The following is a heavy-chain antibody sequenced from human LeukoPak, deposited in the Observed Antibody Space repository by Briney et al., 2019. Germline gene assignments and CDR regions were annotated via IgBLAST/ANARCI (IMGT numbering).Heavy chain of an antibody. D-gene: IGHD3-22*01. CDR1: GYTFTAYY. V-gene: IGHV1-2*06. J-gene: IGHJ4*02. CDR3: ASVTYYDSSGYYLGDY. Sequence: ASVKVSSKASGYTFTAYYIHWVRQAPGQGLEWMGRINPNSGGTNYAQKFQGRVTMTRDTSISTAYMKLSRLKSDDTAVYYCASVTYYDSSGYYLGDYWGQGTLVTVSS. CDR2: INPNSGGT.